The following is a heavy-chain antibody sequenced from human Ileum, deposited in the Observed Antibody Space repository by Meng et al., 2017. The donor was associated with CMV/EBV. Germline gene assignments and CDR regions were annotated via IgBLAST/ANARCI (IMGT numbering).Heavy chain of an antibody. J-gene: IGHJ4*02. CDR1: GGSTGSGGYD. Sequence: TVSGGSTGSGGYDWSWIRQHPGKGLDWIGHIYYRRSTNYNPSLKSRVTISVDTSKNQFSLKLSSVTAADTAVYYCATLTSGTYSFDYWGQGTLVTVSS. D-gene: IGHD1-26*01. CDR3: ATLTSGTYSFDY. CDR2: IYYRRST. V-gene: IGHV4-31*02.